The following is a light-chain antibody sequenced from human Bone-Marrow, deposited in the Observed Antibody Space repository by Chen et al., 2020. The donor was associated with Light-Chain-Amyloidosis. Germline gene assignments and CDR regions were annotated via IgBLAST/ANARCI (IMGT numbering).Light chain of an antibody. J-gene: IGLJ1*01. V-gene: IGLV2-14*01. CDR1: RSDVGGDNH. Sequence: QSALTQPASVSGSPGQSITISCTGTRSDVGGDNHVSWYQQHPDKARKLMIYEVTNRPSWVPDRFSGSKSDNTASLTISGLQTEDEADYFCSSYTITNTLVFGSGTRVTVL. CDR3: SSYTITNTLV. CDR2: EVT.